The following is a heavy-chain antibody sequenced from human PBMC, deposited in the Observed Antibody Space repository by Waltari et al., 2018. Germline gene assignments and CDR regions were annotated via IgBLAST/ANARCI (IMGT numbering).Heavy chain of an antibody. V-gene: IGHV4-34*01. J-gene: IGHJ3*02. CDR2: INHSGST. CDR1: GGSFSGYY. Sequence: QVQLQQWGAGLLKPSETLSLTCAVYGGSFSGYYWSWIRQPPGKGLEWIGEINHSGSTNYNPSLKSRVTISVDTSKNQFSLKLSSVTAADTAVYYCASPIWSGYGPDAFDIWGQGTMVTVSS. CDR3: ASPIWSGYGPDAFDI. D-gene: IGHD3-3*01.